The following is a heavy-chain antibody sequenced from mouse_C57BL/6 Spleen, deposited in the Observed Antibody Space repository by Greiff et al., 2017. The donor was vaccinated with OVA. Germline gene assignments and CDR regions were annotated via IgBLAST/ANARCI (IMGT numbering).Heavy chain of an antibody. J-gene: IGHJ1*03. CDR3: TGGDGYYVRYFDV. D-gene: IGHD2-3*01. V-gene: IGHV6-3*01. Sequence: EVKLMESGGGLVQPGGSMKLSCVASGFTFSNYWMNWVRQSPEKGLEWVAQIRLKSDNYATHYAESVKGRFTISRDDSKSSVYLQMNNLRAEDTGIYYCTGGDGYYVRYFDVWGTGTTVTVSS. CDR2: IRLKSDNYAT. CDR1: GFTFSNYW.